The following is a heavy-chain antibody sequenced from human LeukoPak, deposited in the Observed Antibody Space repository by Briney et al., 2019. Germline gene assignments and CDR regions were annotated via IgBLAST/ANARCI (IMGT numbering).Heavy chain of an antibody. CDR2: VNPINGAT. D-gene: IGHD3-3*01. CDR3: ARGRRFTIFGVVSGMDV. Sequence: GASVKVSCKAPGSTFTGFYVQWVRQAPGQGLEWMGWVNPINGATNYAQKFQGRVSMTRDSSISTAYLDLSRLRFDDTAVYYCARGRRFTIFGVVSGMDVWGRGTMVTVSS. V-gene: IGHV1-2*02. J-gene: IGHJ6*04. CDR1: GSTFTGFY.